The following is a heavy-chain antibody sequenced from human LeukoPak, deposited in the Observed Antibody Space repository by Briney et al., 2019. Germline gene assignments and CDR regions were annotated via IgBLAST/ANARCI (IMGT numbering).Heavy chain of an antibody. CDR3: ARDQYGPLDP. V-gene: IGHV3-7*01. D-gene: IGHD2/OR15-2a*01. CDR1: GFSFSSFW. CDR2: IKQDGSEK. Sequence: GGSLGLSRAASGFSFSSFWMSWVRQAPGKGLEWVANIKQDGSEKYYVDSVKGRFTISRDNAENSLYLQMNRLRVEDTAVYYCARDQYGPLDPWGQGTLVTVSS. J-gene: IGHJ5*02.